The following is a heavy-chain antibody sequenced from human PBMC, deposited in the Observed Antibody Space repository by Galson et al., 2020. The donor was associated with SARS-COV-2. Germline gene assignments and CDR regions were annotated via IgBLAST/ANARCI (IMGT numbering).Heavy chain of an antibody. V-gene: IGHV4-39*01. CDR3: ARQILTGYDSFYYFDF. CDR1: GGSISSSNYY. CDR2: IYSTESN. D-gene: IGHD3-9*01. Sequence: SETLSLTCTVSGGSISSSNYYWGWVRQPPGEGLEWIGSIYSTESNYYNPSLTSRVTMSVDTSRNQFSLKLSSVTAADTAVYYCARQILTGYDSFYYFDFWGQGTLVTVSS. J-gene: IGHJ4*02.